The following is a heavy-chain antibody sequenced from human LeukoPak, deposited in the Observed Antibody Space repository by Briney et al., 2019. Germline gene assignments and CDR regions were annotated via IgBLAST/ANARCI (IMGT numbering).Heavy chain of an antibody. J-gene: IGHJ4*02. CDR2: IYYSGST. CDR3: ATYHHSSGFDY. V-gene: IGHV4-59*08. Sequence: PSETLSLTCTVSGGSISSYYWSWIRRPPGKGLEWIGYIYYSGSTNCNPSLKSRVTISVDTSKNQFSLKLSSVTAADTAVYYCATYHHSSGFDYWGQGTLVTVSS. CDR1: GGSISSYY. D-gene: IGHD6-19*01.